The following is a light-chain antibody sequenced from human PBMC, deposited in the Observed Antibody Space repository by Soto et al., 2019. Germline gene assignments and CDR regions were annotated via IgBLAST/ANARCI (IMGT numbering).Light chain of an antibody. CDR3: QQANNFPYT. CDR2: AAS. CDR1: QDIGSY. V-gene: IGKV1-12*01. J-gene: IGKJ2*01. Sequence: DIQMTQSASWVSASVGDRVTITCRASQDIGSYLVWYQQRPGKAPNLLIYAASILQSGVPTRFSGSGSGTDFTLTISSLQPEDFATYFCQQANNFPYTFGQGTKLEVK.